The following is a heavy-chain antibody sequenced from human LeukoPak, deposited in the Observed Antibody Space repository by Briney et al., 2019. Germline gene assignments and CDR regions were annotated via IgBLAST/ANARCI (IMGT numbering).Heavy chain of an antibody. CDR2: IHFSGST. J-gene: IGHJ4*02. V-gene: IGHV4-59*01. D-gene: IGHD1-26*01. Sequence: PSETLSLTCTVSDASISGYYWSWIRQPPGKGLEWIGSIHFSGSTNYNPSLRSRVTISVDTSKNQLSLKLSSVTAADTAVYYCARDLGGIYVEYWGQGTLVTVSS. CDR1: DASISGYY. CDR3: ARDLGGIYVEY.